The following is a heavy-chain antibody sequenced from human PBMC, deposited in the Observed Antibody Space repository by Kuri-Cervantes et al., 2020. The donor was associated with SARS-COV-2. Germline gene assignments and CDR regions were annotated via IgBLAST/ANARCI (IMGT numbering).Heavy chain of an antibody. J-gene: IGHJ4*02. V-gene: IGHV3-21*01. D-gene: IGHD4-23*01. Sequence: GESLKISCAASGFTFSSYSMNWVRQAPGKGLEWVSSISSSSSYIYYADSVKGRFTISRDNAKNSLYLQMNSLRAEDTAVYYCATISDYGGHPNPDYFDYWGQGTLVTVSS. CDR3: ATISDYGGHPNPDYFDY. CDR1: GFTFSSYS. CDR2: ISSSSSYI.